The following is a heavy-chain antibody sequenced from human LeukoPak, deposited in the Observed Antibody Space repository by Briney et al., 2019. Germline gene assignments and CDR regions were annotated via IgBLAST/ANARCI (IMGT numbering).Heavy chain of an antibody. Sequence: KPGGSLRLSCAASGFIFSDYYMSWIRQVPGKGLEWVSYISSTSSYTNYADSVKGRFTISRDNAKNSLYLQMNSLRAEDTAVYYCARTPSYYDFWSGSPGGMDVWGQGTTVTVSS. CDR3: ARTPSYYDFWSGSPGGMDV. CDR1: GFIFSDYY. CDR2: ISSTSSYT. J-gene: IGHJ6*02. D-gene: IGHD3-3*01. V-gene: IGHV3-11*03.